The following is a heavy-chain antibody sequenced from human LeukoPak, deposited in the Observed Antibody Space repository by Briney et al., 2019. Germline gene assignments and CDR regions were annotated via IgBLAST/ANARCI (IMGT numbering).Heavy chain of an antibody. D-gene: IGHD1-7*01. J-gene: IGHJ5*02. CDR3: ARTTKTGTIQVRNWLDP. CDR2: IYYSGST. CDR1: GGSISSYY. V-gene: IGHV4-59*01. Sequence: SETLSLTCTVSGGSISSYYWSWIRQPPGKGLEWIGYIYYSGSTNYNPSLKSRVTISVDTSKNHFSLKLSSVTAAGTAVYYCARTTKTGTIQVRNWLDPWGQGTLVTVSS.